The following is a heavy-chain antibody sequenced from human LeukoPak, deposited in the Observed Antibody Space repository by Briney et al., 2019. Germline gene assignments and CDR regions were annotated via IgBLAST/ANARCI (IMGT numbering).Heavy chain of an antibody. D-gene: IGHD6-19*01. V-gene: IGHV4-4*07. J-gene: IGHJ4*02. CDR3: ARRDISSGWSFDY. Sequence: PSETLSLTCTVSGGSISNYHWTWIRQPAGKGLEWTGQIHTSGSTNYNPPLKSRVTMSIDTTEDQVSLTIRSVTAADTAFYYCARRDISSGWSFDYWGQGILVIVSS. CDR1: GGSISNYH. CDR2: IHTSGST.